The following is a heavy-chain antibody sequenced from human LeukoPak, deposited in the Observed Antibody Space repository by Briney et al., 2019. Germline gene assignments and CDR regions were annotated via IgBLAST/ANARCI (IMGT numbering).Heavy chain of an antibody. V-gene: IGHV1-69*01. J-gene: IGHJ5*02. CDR1: GGTFSSYA. CDR2: IIPIFGTA. CDR3: ARDRGPDGFLELWWSRIGRFDP. Sequence: GSSVKVSCTASGGTFSSYAISWVRQAPGQGLEWMGGIIPIFGTANYAQKFQGRVTITADESTSTAYMELSSLRSEDTAVYYCARDRGPDGFLELWWSRIGRFDPWGQGTLVTVSS. D-gene: IGHD2-21*01.